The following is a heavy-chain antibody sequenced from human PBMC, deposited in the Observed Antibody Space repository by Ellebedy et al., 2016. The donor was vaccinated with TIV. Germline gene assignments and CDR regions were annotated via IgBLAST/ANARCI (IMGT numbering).Heavy chain of an antibody. CDR3: ARDLRITARDYYLDY. CDR1: GFTFDDYA. CDR2: ISWNSGTT. V-gene: IGHV3-9*01. D-gene: IGHD6-6*01. Sequence: SLKISXAASGFTFDDYAMHWVRQAPGKGLEWVSGISWNSGTTDYADFVKGRFTISRDNAKNSLYLQMNRLTADDTAFYYCARDLRITARDYYLDYWGQGTLVTVSS. J-gene: IGHJ4*02.